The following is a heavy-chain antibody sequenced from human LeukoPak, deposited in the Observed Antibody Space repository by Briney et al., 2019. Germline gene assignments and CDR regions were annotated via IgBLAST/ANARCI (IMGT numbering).Heavy chain of an antibody. D-gene: IGHD1-26*01. CDR2: LIGSSGST. Sequence: GGSLRLSCAASGFTSTNYAMNWVRQAPGKGLEWVSVLIGSSGSTDYADSVKGRFTISRDTSKNTLFLQMNSLRAEDTAVYYCARASGSYSDLFAYWGQGTLVTVSS. CDR1: GFTSTNYA. CDR3: ARASGSYSDLFAY. V-gene: IGHV3-23*01. J-gene: IGHJ4*02.